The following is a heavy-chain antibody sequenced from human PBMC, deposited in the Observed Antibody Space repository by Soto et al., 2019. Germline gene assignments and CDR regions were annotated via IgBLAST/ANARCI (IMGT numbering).Heavy chain of an antibody. D-gene: IGHD4-17*01. V-gene: IGHV3-30*18. J-gene: IGHJ4*02. CDR3: AKDGDYGYYFDY. CDR1: GFTFSSYG. CDR2: ISYDGSNK. Sequence: QVQLVESGGGVVQPGRSLRLSCAASGFTFSSYGMHWVRQAPGKGLEWVAVISYDGSNKYYADSVKGRFTISRDNSKNTRYLQMNSLRAEDTAVYYCAKDGDYGYYFDYWGQGTLVTVSS.